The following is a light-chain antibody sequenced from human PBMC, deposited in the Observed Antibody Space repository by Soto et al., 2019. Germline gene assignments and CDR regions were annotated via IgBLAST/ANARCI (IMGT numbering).Light chain of an antibody. CDR1: SGHSNYA. V-gene: IGLV4-69*02. Sequence: QPVLTQSPSASASLGASVKLTCTLSSGHSNYAITWHQQQPEKGPRYLMKLNSDGSHTKGDGIPDRFSGSTSGADRYLTISRLQSDDEADYCCQTCGTALQVFGGGTKLTVL. CDR2: LNSDGSH. J-gene: IGLJ3*02. CDR3: QTCGTALQV.